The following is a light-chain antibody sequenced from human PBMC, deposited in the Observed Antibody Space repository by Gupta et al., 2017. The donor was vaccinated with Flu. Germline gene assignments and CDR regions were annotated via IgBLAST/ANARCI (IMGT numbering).Light chain of an antibody. CDR3: ATWDDRMKDVL. Sequence: QSVLTQPPSASGTPWQSVTISCSGCSANIGTNTVNWYQQVQGTDPKLLIYNNNRRPSGVPDRFSGSKSGTSASPAISGLQSEDEADDYCATWDDRMKDVLFGGGTKLSVL. CDR1: SANIGTNT. J-gene: IGLJ3*02. V-gene: IGLV1-44*01. CDR2: NNN.